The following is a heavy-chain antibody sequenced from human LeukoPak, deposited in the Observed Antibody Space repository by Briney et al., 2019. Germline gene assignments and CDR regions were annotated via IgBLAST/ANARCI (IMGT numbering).Heavy chain of an antibody. V-gene: IGHV1-24*01. CDR3: ARDGVGYDFWSGYFYDFDY. J-gene: IGHJ4*02. CDR1: GYTLTELS. D-gene: IGHD3-3*01. Sequence: ASVKVSCKVSGYTLTELSMHWVRQAPGKGLEWMGGFDPEDGETIYAQKFQGRVTMTEDTSTDTAYMELSSLRSEDTAVYYCARDGVGYDFWSGYFYDFDYWGQGTLVTVSS. CDR2: FDPEDGET.